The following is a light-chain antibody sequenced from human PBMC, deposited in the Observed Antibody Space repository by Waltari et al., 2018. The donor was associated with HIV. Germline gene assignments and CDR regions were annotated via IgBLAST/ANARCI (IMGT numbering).Light chain of an antibody. CDR1: SSNIEINT. Sequence: QSVLTQPPSAYGTPGQRVNIPCSVSSSNIEINTVSWYQQFPGTAPQLLISSNTQRPSGVPDRFSGSKSGTSAALAISGLQSEDEADYYCATWDDSLNGPVFGGGTKLTVL. V-gene: IGLV1-44*01. J-gene: IGLJ3*02. CDR2: SNT. CDR3: ATWDDSLNGPV.